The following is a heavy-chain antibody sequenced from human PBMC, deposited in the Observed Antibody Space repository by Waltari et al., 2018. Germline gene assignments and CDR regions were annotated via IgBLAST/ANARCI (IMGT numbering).Heavy chain of an antibody. CDR2: IYHSGST. V-gene: IGHV4-38-2*01. CDR3: ARLSIAAAGIDFDY. Sequence: QVQLQESGPGLVKPSETLSLTCAVSGYSISSGYYWGWVRQPPGKGLEWIGSIYHSGSTYYNPSLKSRVTISVDTSKNQFSLKLSSVTAADTAVYYCARLSIAAAGIDFDYWGQGTLVTVSS. CDR1: GYSISSGYY. D-gene: IGHD6-13*01. J-gene: IGHJ4*02.